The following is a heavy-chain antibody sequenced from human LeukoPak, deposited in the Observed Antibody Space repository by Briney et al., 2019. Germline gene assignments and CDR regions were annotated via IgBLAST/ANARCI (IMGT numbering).Heavy chain of an antibody. D-gene: IGHD1-14*01. CDR3: ANYRS. V-gene: IGHV3-23*01. CDR1: GFTFSSYA. Sequence: GGSLRLSCAGSGFTFSSYAMSWVRQAPGKGLEWVSGISGSGSSTHYADSVKGRFTISRDNSKSTLYLQMSSLRDEDTAVYYCANYRSWGQRTLVTVSS. CDR2: ISGSGSST. J-gene: IGHJ4*02.